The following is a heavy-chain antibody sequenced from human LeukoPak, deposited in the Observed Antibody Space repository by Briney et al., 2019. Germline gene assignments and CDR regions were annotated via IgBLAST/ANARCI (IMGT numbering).Heavy chain of an antibody. J-gene: IGHJ3*02. CDR3: AKGLVLATDDAFDI. Sequence: PSETLSLTCSVSGASIRSYFWSWIRQSPGKGLEWIGYVYDNDISNFNPSLESRVTILVDRSKSQFSLKLRSVTAADTAVYYCAKGLVLATDDAFDIWGPGTMVTVSS. CDR2: VYDNDIS. D-gene: IGHD5-12*01. CDR1: GASIRSYF. V-gene: IGHV4-59*01.